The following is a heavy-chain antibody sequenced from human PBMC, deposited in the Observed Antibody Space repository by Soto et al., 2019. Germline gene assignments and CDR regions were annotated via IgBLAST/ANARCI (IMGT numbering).Heavy chain of an antibody. CDR3: ARWEHEGYCSGGSCYPT. CDR1: GYTFTSYY. CDR2: INPSGGST. J-gene: IGHJ4*02. Sequence: QVQLVQSGAEVKKPGASVKVSCKASGYTFTSYYMHWVRQAPGQGLEWMGIINPSGGSTSYAQKYQCRVTMTGHTSTSTVYMELSRLRSEDTAVYYGARWEHEGYCSGGSCYPTWGQGTLVTVSS. D-gene: IGHD2-15*01. V-gene: IGHV1-46*01.